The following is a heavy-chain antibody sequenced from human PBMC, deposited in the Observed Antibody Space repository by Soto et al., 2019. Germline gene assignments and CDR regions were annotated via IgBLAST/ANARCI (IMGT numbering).Heavy chain of an antibody. D-gene: IGHD3-10*01. Sequence: GGSLRLSCAASGFTFSDYYMSWIRQAPGKGLEWVSYISSSGSTIYYADSVKGRFTISRDNAKNSLYLQMNSLRAEDTAVYYCAIYSLWAYDAFDIWGQGTMVTVSS. J-gene: IGHJ3*02. CDR3: AIYSLWAYDAFDI. CDR1: GFTFSDYY. CDR2: ISSSGSTI. V-gene: IGHV3-11*01.